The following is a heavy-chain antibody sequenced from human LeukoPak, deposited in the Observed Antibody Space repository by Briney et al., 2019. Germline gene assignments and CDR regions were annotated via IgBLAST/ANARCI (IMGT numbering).Heavy chain of an antibody. CDR1: GGSFSGHY. J-gene: IGHJ6*02. CDR2: INHSGST. D-gene: IGHD1-7*01. Sequence: SETLSLTCAVYGGSFSGHYWSWIRQPPGKGLEWIGEINHSGSTNYNPSLKSRVTISVDTSKNQFSLKLSSVTAADTAVYHCARGGSHWRGYNWNYGYYGMDVWGQGTTVTVSS. V-gene: IGHV4-34*01. CDR3: ARGGSHWRGYNWNYGYYGMDV.